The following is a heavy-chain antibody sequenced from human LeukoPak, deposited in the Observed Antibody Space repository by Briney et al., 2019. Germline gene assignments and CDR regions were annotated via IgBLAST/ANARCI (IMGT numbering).Heavy chain of an antibody. CDR3: ARLVSYYDPEYYFDY. CDR1: GGSISRYY. Sequence: SETLSLTCTVSGGSISRYYWSWIRQPPGKGLEWIGYTYYSGSTNYNPSLKSRVTISVDTSKNQFSLKLSSVTAADTAVYYCARLVSYYDPEYYFDYWGQGTLVTVSS. J-gene: IGHJ4*02. V-gene: IGHV4-59*01. CDR2: TYYSGST. D-gene: IGHD3-22*01.